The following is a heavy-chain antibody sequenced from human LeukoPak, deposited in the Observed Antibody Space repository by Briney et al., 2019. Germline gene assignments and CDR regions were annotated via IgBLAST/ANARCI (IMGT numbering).Heavy chain of an antibody. Sequence: GGFLRLSCAASGFTVSSNYMSWVRQAPGKGLEWVSVIYSGGSTYYADSVKGRFTISRDNSKNTLYLQMNSLRAEDTAVYYCARSKAGYFDYWGQGTLVTVSS. CDR1: GFTVSSNY. CDR2: IYSGGST. V-gene: IGHV3-53*01. CDR3: ARSKAGYFDY. J-gene: IGHJ4*02.